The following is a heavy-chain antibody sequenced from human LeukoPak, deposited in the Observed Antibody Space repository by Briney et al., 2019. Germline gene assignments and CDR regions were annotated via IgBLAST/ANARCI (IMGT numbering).Heavy chain of an antibody. CDR3: AKAHLLDWLLPFDY. CDR2: VSNDGVDK. V-gene: IGHV3-30*18. D-gene: IGHD3/OR15-3a*01. J-gene: IGHJ4*02. CDR1: EFTFSSYA. Sequence: PGRSLRLSCAASEFTFSSYAMHWVRQAPGKGLEWVALVSNDGVDKYYADSVKGRFTISRDNSKNTLYLQMNSLRGEDTGVYYCAKAHLLDWLLPFDYWGQGTLVTVSS.